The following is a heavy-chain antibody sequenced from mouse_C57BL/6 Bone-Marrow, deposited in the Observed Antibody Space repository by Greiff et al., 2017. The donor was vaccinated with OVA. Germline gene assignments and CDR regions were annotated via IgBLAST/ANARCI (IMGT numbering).Heavy chain of an antibody. J-gene: IGHJ2*01. D-gene: IGHD1-1*01. V-gene: IGHV1-15*01. CDR3: TKTTVVDYFDG. CDR2: IDPETGGT. CDR1: GYTFTDYE. Sequence: QVQLKESGAELVRPGASVTLSCKASGYTFTDYEMHWVKQTPVHGLEWIGAIDPETGGTAYNQKFKGKAILTADKSSSTAYMELRSLTSEDSAVYYCTKTTVVDYFDGWGKGTTLTVAS.